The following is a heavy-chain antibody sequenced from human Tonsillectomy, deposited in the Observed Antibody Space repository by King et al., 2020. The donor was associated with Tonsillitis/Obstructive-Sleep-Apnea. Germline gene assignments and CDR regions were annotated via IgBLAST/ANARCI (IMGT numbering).Heavy chain of an antibody. J-gene: IGHJ3*02. CDR3: ASGVSTYYYDSSGYYPKRGGAFDI. Sequence: VQLVESGGGVVQPGRSLRLSCAASGFTFSSYAMHWVRQAPGKGLEWVAVISYDGSNKYYADSVKGRFTISRDNSKNTLYLQMNSLRAEDTAVYYCASGVSTYYYDSSGYYPKRGGAFDIWGQGTMVTVSS. D-gene: IGHD3-22*01. CDR1: GFTFSSYA. CDR2: ISYDGSNK. V-gene: IGHV3-30*04.